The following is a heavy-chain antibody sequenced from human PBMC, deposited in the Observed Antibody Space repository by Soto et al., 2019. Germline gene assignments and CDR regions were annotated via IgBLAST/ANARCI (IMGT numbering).Heavy chain of an antibody. CDR2: ICCSGST. V-gene: IGHV4-61*08. CDR3: ARGMDNNKVRW. CDR1: GDSVSRGDSY. D-gene: IGHD1-1*01. J-gene: IGHJ4*02. Sequence: QVQLQESGPGLVKPSETLSLTCTVSGDSVSRGDSYWSWIRQPPGRGLEWIGYICCSGSTEYNPSLRSRVIISVDTSKNQLSLELSTVTAADTAVYFCARGMDNNKVRWWGQGTLVTVSS.